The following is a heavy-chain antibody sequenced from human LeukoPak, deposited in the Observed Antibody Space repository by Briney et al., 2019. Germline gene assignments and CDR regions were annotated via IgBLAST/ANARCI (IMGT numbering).Heavy chain of an antibody. CDR2: INPSGGST. J-gene: IGHJ3*02. V-gene: IGHV1-46*01. CDR3: ARGVGFTFGGVIVTQNDAFDI. Sequence: ASVKVSCKASGGTFSSYVISWVRQAPGQGLEWMGIINPSGGSTSYAQKFQGRVTMTRDTSTSTVYMELSSLRSEDTAVYYCARGVGFTFGGVIVTQNDAFDIWGQGTMVTVSS. D-gene: IGHD3-16*02. CDR1: GGTFSSYV.